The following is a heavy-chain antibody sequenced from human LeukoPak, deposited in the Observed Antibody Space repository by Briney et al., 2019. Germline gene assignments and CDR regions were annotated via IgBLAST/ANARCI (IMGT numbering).Heavy chain of an antibody. D-gene: IGHD2-15*01. CDR2: IYYSGST. V-gene: IGHV4-39*07. Sequence: PSETLSLTCTVSGGSISSSSYYWGWIRQPPGKGLEWIGSIYYSGSTYYNPSLKSRVTISVDTSKNQFSLKLSSVTAADTAVYYCARVRRYCSGGSCARSHPFDYWGQGTLVTVSS. J-gene: IGHJ4*02. CDR1: GGSISSSSYY. CDR3: ARVRRYCSGGSCARSHPFDY.